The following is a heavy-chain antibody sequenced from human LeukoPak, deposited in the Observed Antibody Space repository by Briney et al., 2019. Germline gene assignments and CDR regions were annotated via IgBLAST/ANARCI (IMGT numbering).Heavy chain of an antibody. CDR1: GGSISSNSYY. Sequence: SETLSLTCAVSGGSISSNSYYWGWIRQPPGKGLEWIGSIYYSGSTYYKSSLKSRVTISVDTSKNQFSLKLSSVTAADTAVYYCARTRYYYNSRSYGAPYYFDYWGQGTLITVSS. CDR3: ARTRYYYNSRSYGAPYYFDY. D-gene: IGHD3-10*01. V-gene: IGHV4-39*01. CDR2: IYYSGST. J-gene: IGHJ4*02.